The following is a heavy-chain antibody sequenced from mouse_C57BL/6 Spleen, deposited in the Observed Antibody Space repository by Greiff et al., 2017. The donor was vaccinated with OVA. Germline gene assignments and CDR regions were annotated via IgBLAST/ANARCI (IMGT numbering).Heavy chain of an antibody. CDR3: APYYYGSSPDY. Sequence: EVQRVESGAELVKPGASVKLSCTASGFNIKDYYMHWVKQRTEQGLEWIGRIDPEDGETKYAPKFQGKATITADTSSNTAYLQLSSLTAEDTAVYYCAPYYYGSSPDYWGQGTTLTVSS. CDR1: GFNIKDYY. CDR2: IDPEDGET. D-gene: IGHD1-1*01. V-gene: IGHV14-2*01. J-gene: IGHJ2*01.